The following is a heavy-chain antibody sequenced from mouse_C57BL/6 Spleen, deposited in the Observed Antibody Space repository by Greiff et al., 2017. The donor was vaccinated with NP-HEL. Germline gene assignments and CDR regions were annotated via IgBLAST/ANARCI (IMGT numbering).Heavy chain of an antibody. CDR2: IYPGNGDT. CDR3: ARYRDSRGSSHYYAMDY. J-gene: IGHJ4*01. Sequence: QVQLQQSGAELVRPGASVKMSCKASGYTFTSYNMHWVKQTPRQGLEWIGAIYPGNGDTSYNQKFKGKATLTVDKSSSTAYMQLSSLTSEDSAVYFCARYRDSRGSSHYYAMDYWGQGTAVTVSS. D-gene: IGHD1-1*01. CDR1: GYTFTSYN. V-gene: IGHV1-12*01.